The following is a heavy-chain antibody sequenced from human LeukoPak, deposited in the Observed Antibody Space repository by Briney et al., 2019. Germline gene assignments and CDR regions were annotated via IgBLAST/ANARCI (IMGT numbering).Heavy chain of an antibody. CDR3: ARDRATVTTHDAFDI. CDR1: GFTFGNHA. V-gene: IGHV3-23*01. D-gene: IGHD4-11*01. J-gene: IGHJ3*02. Sequence: GGSLRLSCAASGFTFGNHALSWVRQAPEKGLEWVSAISGDGVNTYNADSVKGRFTTSRDNAKNSLYLQMNSLRAEDTAVYYCARDRATVTTHDAFDIWGQGTMVTVSS. CDR2: ISGDGVNT.